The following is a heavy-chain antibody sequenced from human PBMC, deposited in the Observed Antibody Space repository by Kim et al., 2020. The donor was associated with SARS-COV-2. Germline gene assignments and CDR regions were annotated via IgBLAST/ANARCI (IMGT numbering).Heavy chain of an antibody. D-gene: IGHD3-10*01. J-gene: IGHJ6*02. CDR2: ISSSGSTI. V-gene: IGHV3-48*03. CDR1: GFTFSSYE. CDR3: ARGPGSGSGSYFDYYYYYGMDV. Sequence: GGSLRLSCAASGFTFSSYEMNWVRQAPGKGLEWVSYISSSGSTIYYADSVKGRFTISRDNAKNSLYLQMNSLRAEDTAVYYCARGPGSGSGSYFDYYYYYGMDVWGQGTTVTVSS.